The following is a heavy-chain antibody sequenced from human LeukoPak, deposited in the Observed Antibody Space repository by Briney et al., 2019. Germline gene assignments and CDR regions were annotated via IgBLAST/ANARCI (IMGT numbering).Heavy chain of an antibody. D-gene: IGHD2-15*01. CDR3: ATTPDIVVVVAAIRLDY. V-gene: IGHV1-69*13. Sequence: SVKVSCKASGGTFSRYAISWVRQAPEQGLEWMGGIIPIFGTANYAQKFQGRVTITADESTSTAYMELSSLRSEDTAVYYCATTPDIVVVVAAIRLDYWGQGTLVTVSS. J-gene: IGHJ4*02. CDR1: GGTFSRYA. CDR2: IIPIFGTA.